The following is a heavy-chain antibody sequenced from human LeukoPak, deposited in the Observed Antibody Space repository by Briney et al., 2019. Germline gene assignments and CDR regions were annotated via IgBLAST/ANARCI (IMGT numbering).Heavy chain of an antibody. CDR3: ANPFSTPRSNYYIDV. CDR1: GFTFSSYA. V-gene: IGHV3-23*01. Sequence: GGSLRLSCAASGFTFSSYAMSWVRQAPGKGLEWVSAISGSGGSTYYADSVKGRFTISRDDSKNTLYLQMNSLRAEDTAVYYCANPFSTPRSNYYIDVWGKGTTVTVSS. D-gene: IGHD3-3*02. CDR2: ISGSGGST. J-gene: IGHJ6*03.